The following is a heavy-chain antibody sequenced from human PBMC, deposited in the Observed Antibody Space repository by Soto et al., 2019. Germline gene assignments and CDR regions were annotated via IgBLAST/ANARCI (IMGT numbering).Heavy chain of an antibody. Sequence: PGGSLKLSCTAPGFIFCDFLVSWFRQAPGKCLDWVGCIKTKAFRGATEYAASVKGRFTVSRDDSKNSAFLQMDSLKIEDTAVYYCVRDTSVAFRPPFDLWGQGT. D-gene: IGHD3-3*02. CDR3: VRDTSVAFRPPFDL. CDR1: GFIFCDFL. CDR2: IKTKAFRGAT. J-gene: IGHJ4*02. V-gene: IGHV3-49*03.